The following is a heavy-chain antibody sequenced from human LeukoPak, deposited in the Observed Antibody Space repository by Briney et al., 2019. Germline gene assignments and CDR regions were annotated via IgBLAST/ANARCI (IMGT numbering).Heavy chain of an antibody. CDR3: ARVYCSSTSCPPQFDY. V-gene: IGHV1-2*02. Sequence: ASVKVSCKASGYTFTGYYMHWVRQAPGPGLEWMGWINPNSGGTNYAQKFQGRVTMTRDTSISTAYMELSRLRSDDTAVYYCARVYCSSTSCPPQFDYWGQGTLVTVSS. D-gene: IGHD2-2*01. CDR2: INPNSGGT. J-gene: IGHJ4*02. CDR1: GYTFTGYY.